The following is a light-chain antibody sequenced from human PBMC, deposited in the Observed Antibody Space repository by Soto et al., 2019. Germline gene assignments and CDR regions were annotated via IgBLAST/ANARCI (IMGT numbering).Light chain of an antibody. CDR2: KAS. CDR1: QSINSW. J-gene: IGKJ1*01. V-gene: IGKV1-5*03. Sequence: DIQMTQSPSTLSASVGDRVIITCRASQSINSWLAWYQQKPGKAPKLLIYKASSLESGVPSRFSGSGSGTEFTLTISRLQPDDFANYYCQQYNSYWTFGQGTKVEVK. CDR3: QQYNSYWT.